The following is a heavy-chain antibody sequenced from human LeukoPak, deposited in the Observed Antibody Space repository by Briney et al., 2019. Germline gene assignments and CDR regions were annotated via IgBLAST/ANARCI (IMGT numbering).Heavy chain of an antibody. J-gene: IGHJ4*02. V-gene: IGHV3-21*01. CDR3: ARVVYGLYFDY. CDR1: GFTFSPYS. CDR2: ISGSSRYI. D-gene: IGHD4-17*01. Sequence: GGSLRLSCTASGFTFSPYSMNWVRQAPGKGLEWVSSISGSSRYIYYADSVKGRFTISRDNAKNSLYLQMNSLRAEDTAVYYCARVVYGLYFDYWGQGTLVTVSS.